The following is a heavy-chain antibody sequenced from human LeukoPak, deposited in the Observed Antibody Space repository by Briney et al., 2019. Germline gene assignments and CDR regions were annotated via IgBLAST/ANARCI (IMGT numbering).Heavy chain of an antibody. D-gene: IGHD1/OR15-1a*01. CDR3: ARNKGGFDS. CDR1: GFTFSNYW. V-gene: IGHV3-7*01. CDR2: IKLDGSEK. Sequence: GGSLRLSCAASGFTFSNYWMSWVRQAPGKGLEWVATIKLDGSEKYYVDSVKGRFTISRDNARESLYLQMDSLRAEDTAVYHCARNKGGFDSWGQGTLVTVSS. J-gene: IGHJ4*02.